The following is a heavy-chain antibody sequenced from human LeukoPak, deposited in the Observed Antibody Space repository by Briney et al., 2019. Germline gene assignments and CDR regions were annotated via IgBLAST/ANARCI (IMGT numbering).Heavy chain of an antibody. CDR2: IYYSGST. V-gene: IGHV4-31*03. CDR3: ARAERSGPEGWFDP. J-gene: IGHJ5*02. CDR1: GGSISSGGYY. D-gene: IGHD3-3*01. Sequence: KASETLSLTCTVSGGSISSGGYYWSWIRQHPGKGLEWIGYIYYSGSTYYNPSLKSRVTISVDTSKNQFSLKLSSVTAADTAVYYCARAERSGPEGWFDPWGQGTLVTVSS.